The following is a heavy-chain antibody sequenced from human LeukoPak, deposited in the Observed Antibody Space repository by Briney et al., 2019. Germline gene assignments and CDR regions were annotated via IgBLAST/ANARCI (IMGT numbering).Heavy chain of an antibody. D-gene: IGHD6-19*01. CDR3: ARDRSGSSGDFDM. CDR1: GFTFSSHE. Sequence: GGSLRLSCAASGFTFSSHEMHWVRQAPGKGLEWISYISSSGSTIHYADSVKGRFTISRDNAKNSLYLQMNSLRAEDTTVYYCARDRSGSSGDFDMWGQGTMVTVSS. CDR2: ISSSGSTI. J-gene: IGHJ3*02. V-gene: IGHV3-48*03.